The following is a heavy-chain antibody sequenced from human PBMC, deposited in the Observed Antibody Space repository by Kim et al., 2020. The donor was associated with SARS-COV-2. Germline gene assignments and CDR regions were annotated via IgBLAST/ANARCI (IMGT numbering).Heavy chain of an antibody. J-gene: IGHJ4*01. Sequence: GGSLRLSCAASGFTFSSYGMHWVRQAPGKGLEWVAVISYDGSNKYYADSVKGRFTISRDNSKNTLYLQMNSLRAEDTAVYYCAKGGYDFWSGYYTNYFD. V-gene: IGHV3-30*18. CDR2: ISYDGSNK. CDR3: AKGGYDFWSGYYTNYFD. D-gene: IGHD3-3*01. CDR1: GFTFSSYG.